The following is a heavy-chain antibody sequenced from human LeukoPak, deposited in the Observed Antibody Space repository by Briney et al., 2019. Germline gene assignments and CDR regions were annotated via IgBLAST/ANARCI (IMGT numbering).Heavy chain of an antibody. CDR1: GYTFTGYY. V-gene: IGHV1-2*02. CDR3: ARPLDYVFDY. Sequence: ASAKVSCKASGYTFTGYYIHWVRQAPGQGLEWMGWINPNSGGTNFAQKFQGRVTMTRDTSISTAYMELNRLRSDDTAVYYCARPLDYVFDYWGQGTLVTVSS. J-gene: IGHJ4*02. D-gene: IGHD4-17*01. CDR2: INPNSGGT.